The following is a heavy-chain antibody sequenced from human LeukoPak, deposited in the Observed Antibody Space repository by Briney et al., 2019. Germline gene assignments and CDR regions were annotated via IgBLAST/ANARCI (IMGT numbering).Heavy chain of an antibody. V-gene: IGHV3-30*02. CDR2: IPYDGSNK. Sequence: GGSLRLSCAASGFTFSSYGMHWVRQAPGKGLEWVAFIPYDGSNKYYADSVKGRFTISRDNSKNTLYLQMNSLRAEDTAVYYCAKGARRAAYYIDYWGQGTLVTVSS. D-gene: IGHD2-15*01. CDR3: AKGARRAAYYIDY. CDR1: GFTFSSYG. J-gene: IGHJ4*02.